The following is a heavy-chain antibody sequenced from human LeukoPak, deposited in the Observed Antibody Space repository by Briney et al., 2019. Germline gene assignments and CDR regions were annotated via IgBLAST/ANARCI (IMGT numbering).Heavy chain of an antibody. Sequence: GGTLRLSCAASGFTFSRYSMNWVRQAPGKGLEGVSSISSSSSYIYYADSVKGRFTISRDNAKNPLYLQMNSMRAEDTAVYYCAREVPPYYCSGGSCYFDYWGQGTLVTVSS. CDR2: ISSSSSYI. V-gene: IGHV3-21*01. CDR3: AREVPPYYCSGGSCYFDY. J-gene: IGHJ4*02. CDR1: GFTFSRYS. D-gene: IGHD2-15*01.